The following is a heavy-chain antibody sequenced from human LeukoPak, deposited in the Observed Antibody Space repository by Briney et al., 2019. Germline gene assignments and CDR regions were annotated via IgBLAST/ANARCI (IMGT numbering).Heavy chain of an antibody. D-gene: IGHD3-9*01. J-gene: IGHJ4*02. CDR3: ARGVGGNARWRNFDWSKKIPMRDYFDY. CDR1: GYTFTDSY. V-gene: IGHV1-2*02. Sequence: ASVKVPCKTSGYTFTDSYMHWVRQAPGQGLEWMGRINPNSGGTNYAQKFQGRVTMTRDTSITTAYMDLSRLRSDDTAVYYCARGVGGNARWRNFDWSKKIPMRDYFDYWGQGTLVTVSS. CDR2: INPNSGGT.